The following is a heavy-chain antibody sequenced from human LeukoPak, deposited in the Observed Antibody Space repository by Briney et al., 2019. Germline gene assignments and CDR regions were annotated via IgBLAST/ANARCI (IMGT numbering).Heavy chain of an antibody. CDR3: ARGGCTNGVCYRFGY. V-gene: IGHV4-59*08. CDR2: IYYSGST. Sequence: SETLSLTCTVSGGSISSYYWSWIRQPPGKGLEWIGYIYYSGSTNYNPSLKSRVTISIDTSKNQFSLKLSSVTAADTAVYYCARGGCTNGVCYRFGYWGQGTLVTVSS. CDR1: GGSISSYY. J-gene: IGHJ4*02. D-gene: IGHD2-8*01.